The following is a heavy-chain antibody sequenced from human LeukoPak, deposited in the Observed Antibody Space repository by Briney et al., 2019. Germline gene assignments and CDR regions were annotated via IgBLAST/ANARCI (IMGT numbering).Heavy chain of an antibody. CDR2: IYSGGNT. D-gene: IGHD1-26*01. J-gene: IGHJ4*02. V-gene: IGHV3-53*01. CDR1: GFTFSSYA. CDR3: ARDRVGATTNFDY. Sequence: AGGSLRLSCAASGFTFSSYAMSWVRQAPGKGLDWVSVIYSGGNTYYADSVKGRFTISRDNSKNTLYLQMNSLRAEDTAVYYCARDRVGATTNFDYWGQGTLVTVSS.